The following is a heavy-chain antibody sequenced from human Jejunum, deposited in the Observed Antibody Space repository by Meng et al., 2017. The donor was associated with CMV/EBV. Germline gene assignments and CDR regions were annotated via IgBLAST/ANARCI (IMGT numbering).Heavy chain of an antibody. V-gene: IGHV1-2*02. CDR3: ARDGVLCGDTSCRGFYS. Sequence: TLTGSYMHWVRKAPGQGLEWMGWVNPNSGDTDYAQNFQGRVTMTRDPSISTAYMELSGLRSDDTAVYYCARDGVLCGDTSCRGFYSWGQGTLVTVSS. J-gene: IGHJ5*02. CDR2: VNPNSGDT. CDR1: TLTGSY. D-gene: IGHD2-21*01.